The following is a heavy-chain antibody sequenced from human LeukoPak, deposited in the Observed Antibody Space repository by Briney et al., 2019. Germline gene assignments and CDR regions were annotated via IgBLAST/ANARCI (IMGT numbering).Heavy chain of an antibody. D-gene: IGHD6-6*01. J-gene: IGHJ4*02. V-gene: IGHV3-21*01. CDR3: ATYSSSYFDY. Sequence: GGSLRLSCAASGXTFSSYTMNWVRQAPGKGLEWVSSISSSSSYIYYADSVKGRFTISRDNAKNSLYLQMNSLRAEDTAVYYCATYSSSYFDYWGQEILVTVSS. CDR2: ISSSSSYI. CDR1: GXTFSSYT.